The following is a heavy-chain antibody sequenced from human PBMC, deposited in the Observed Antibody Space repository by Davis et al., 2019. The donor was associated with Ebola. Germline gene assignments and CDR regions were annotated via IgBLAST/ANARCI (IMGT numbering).Heavy chain of an antibody. CDR1: GGTFSSYA. Sequence: SVKVSCKASGGTFSSYAISWVRQAPGQGLEWMGGIIPIFGTANYAQKFQGRVTITADKSTSTAYMELSSLRSEDTAVYYCARGGLQYYYYGMDVWGQGTTVTVSS. J-gene: IGHJ6*02. CDR3: ARGGLQYYYYGMDV. V-gene: IGHV1-69*06. D-gene: IGHD4-11*01. CDR2: IIPIFGTA.